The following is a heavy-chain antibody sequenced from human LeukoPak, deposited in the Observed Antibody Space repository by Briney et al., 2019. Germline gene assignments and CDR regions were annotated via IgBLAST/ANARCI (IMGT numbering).Heavy chain of an antibody. J-gene: IGHJ4*02. Sequence: GASVKVSCKASGGTFSSYAISWVRQAPGQRFEWMGWSDPKSGATKYEHFQGRVTMTRDTSISTAYMELSRLTSDDTAVYYCARGSFYDNKGYSPELRYWGQGTLVTVSS. CDR2: SDPKSGAT. D-gene: IGHD3-10*01. CDR1: GGTFSSYA. CDR3: ARGSFYDNKGYSPELRY. V-gene: IGHV1-2*02.